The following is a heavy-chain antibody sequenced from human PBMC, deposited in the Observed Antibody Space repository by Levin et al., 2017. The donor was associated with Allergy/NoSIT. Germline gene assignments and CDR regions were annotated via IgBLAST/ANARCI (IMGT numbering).Heavy chain of an antibody. Sequence: PGGSLRLSCAASGFTFDDYAMHWVRQAPGKGLEWVSGISWNSGSIGYADSVKGRFTISRDNAKNSLYFQMNSLRTEDTALYYCARDNIGLPDAFDIWGQGTMVIVSS. J-gene: IGHJ3*02. CDR2: ISWNSGSI. CDR1: GFTFDDYA. CDR3: ARDNIGLPDAFDI. D-gene: IGHD3-10*01. V-gene: IGHV3-9*01.